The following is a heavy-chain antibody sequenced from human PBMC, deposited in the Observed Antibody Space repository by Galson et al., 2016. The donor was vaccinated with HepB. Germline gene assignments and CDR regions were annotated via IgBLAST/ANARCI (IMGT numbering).Heavy chain of an antibody. CDR1: GGSFSGYY. CDR2: INHSGST. Sequence: ETLSLTCAVYGGSFSGYYWSWIRQPPGKGLEWIGEINHSGSTNYNPSLKSRVTISVDTSKNQFSLKLSSVTAADTAVYYCASVRGLPPPLFDYWGQGTLVTVSS. V-gene: IGHV4-34*01. D-gene: IGHD3-10*02. J-gene: IGHJ4*02. CDR3: ASVRGLPPPLFDY.